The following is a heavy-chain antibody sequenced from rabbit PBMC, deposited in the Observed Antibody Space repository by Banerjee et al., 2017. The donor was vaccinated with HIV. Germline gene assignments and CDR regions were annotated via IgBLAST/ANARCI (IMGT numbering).Heavy chain of an antibody. CDR2: INTSSGNT. D-gene: IGHD8-1*01. CDR3: ARYAAGSGYPL. Sequence: LVKPEGSLTLTCTASGFSFNNNYVMCWVRQAPGKGLEWIACINTSSGNTVYATWAKGRFTISKTSWTTVALQMTSLTAADTAIYFCARYAAGSGYPLWGPGTLVTVS. CDR1: GFSFNNNYV. J-gene: IGHJ4*01. V-gene: IGHV1S45*01.